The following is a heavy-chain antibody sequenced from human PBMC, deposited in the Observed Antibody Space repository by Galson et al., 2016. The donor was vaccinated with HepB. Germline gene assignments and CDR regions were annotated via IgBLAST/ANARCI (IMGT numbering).Heavy chain of an antibody. CDR2: IIPLYGTT. Sequence: SVKVSCKASGGTFSSYAINWARQAPGQGLEWMGGIIPLYGTTNYAQKFPGRVTITADESTSTAYMELSSLRTEDTAGYYCARVRDGSNKYYHYGLDVWGQGTTVTVSS. J-gene: IGHJ6*02. CDR1: GGTFSSYA. V-gene: IGHV1-69*13. D-gene: IGHD5-24*01. CDR3: ARVRDGSNKYYHYGLDV.